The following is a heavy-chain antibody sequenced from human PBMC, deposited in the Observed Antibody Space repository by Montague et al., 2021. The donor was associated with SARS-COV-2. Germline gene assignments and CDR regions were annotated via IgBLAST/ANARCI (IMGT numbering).Heavy chain of an antibody. CDR1: GGSISSGGYY. D-gene: IGHD3-22*01. J-gene: IGHJ3*02. V-gene: IGHV4-31*03. CDR2: IYYSGST. Sequence: TLSPTCTVSGGSISSGGYYWSWIRQHPEKGLEWIGYIYYSGSTYYNPSLKSRVTISVATSKNQFSLKLSSVTAADTAVYYCARVQGITMIVVVIGAFDIWGQGTMVTVSS. CDR3: ARVQGITMIVVVIGAFDI.